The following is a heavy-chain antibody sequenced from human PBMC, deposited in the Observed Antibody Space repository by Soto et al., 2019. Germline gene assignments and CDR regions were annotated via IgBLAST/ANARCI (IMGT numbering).Heavy chain of an antibody. V-gene: IGHV1-46*03. CDR3: VRATAARQRDYSYHYYLHI. D-gene: IGHD6-6*01. CDR1: GYTFIKYY. CDR2: INPNGGST. Sequence: GASMKVSCKASGYTFIKYYINWVRQAPGQGLEWMGVINPNGGSTVYAQKFQGRVTLTRDTSTSTVYVELSSLRSDDTAVYFCVRATAARQRDYSYHYYLHIWGKGTTVTVSS. J-gene: IGHJ6*03.